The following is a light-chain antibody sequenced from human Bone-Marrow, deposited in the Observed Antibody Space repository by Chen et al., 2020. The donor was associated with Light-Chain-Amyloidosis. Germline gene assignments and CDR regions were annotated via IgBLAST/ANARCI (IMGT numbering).Light chain of an antibody. CDR1: SSDVGNYNL. CDR3: GSYAGSNTVV. V-gene: IGLV2-23*02. J-gene: IGLJ2*01. CDR2: EVN. Sequence: QSAPTQPASVSGSPGQSITISCTGSSSDVGNYNLVSWYQPHPGKAPKLMIFEVNKRPSGVSNRFSGSKSGNTASLTISGRLAEDEADYHCGSYAGSNTVVFGGGTKLTVL.